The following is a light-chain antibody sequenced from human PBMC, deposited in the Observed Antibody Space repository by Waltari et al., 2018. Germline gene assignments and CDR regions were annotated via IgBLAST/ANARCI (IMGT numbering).Light chain of an antibody. J-gene: IGLJ1*01. CDR1: ELPRKY. Sequence: SYELTQPPSVSVSPGQTARITCSGHELPRKYAYWFQPKSGQAPRLVIYEDTKRPSGIPARFSGSSSGTVATLTITGAQVDDEADYYCYSSDTTGLRVFGGGTTVVVL. CDR3: YSSDTTGLRV. V-gene: IGLV3-10*01. CDR2: EDT.